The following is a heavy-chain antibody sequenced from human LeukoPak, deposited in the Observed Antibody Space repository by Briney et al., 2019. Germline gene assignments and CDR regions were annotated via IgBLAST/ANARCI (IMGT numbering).Heavy chain of an antibody. CDR2: IYYTGTT. V-gene: IGHV4-59*01. CDR1: GDSIINYY. J-gene: IGHJ4*02. Sequence: SETLSLTCSVSGDSIINYYWRWIRQSPEKGLEWVGYIYYTGTTKYDPSLKSRVFMSVDTSKNQFSLRLTSVTVADTAVYYCAKEPSVWGQGVLVTVSS. CDR3: AKEPSV.